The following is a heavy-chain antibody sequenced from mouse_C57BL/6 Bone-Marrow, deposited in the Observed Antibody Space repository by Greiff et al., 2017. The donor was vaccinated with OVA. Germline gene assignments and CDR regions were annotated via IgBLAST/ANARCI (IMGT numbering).Heavy chain of an antibody. D-gene: IGHD2-2*01. CDR1: GYTFTSYW. Sequence: QVQLQQPGAELVMPGASVKLSCKASGYTFTSYWMHWVKQRPGQGLEWIGEIDPSDSYTNYNQKFKGKSTLTVDKSSSTAYMQLSSLTSEDSAVYCCARDGYDWFAYWGQGTLVTVSA. J-gene: IGHJ3*01. V-gene: IGHV1-69*01. CDR2: IDPSDSYT. CDR3: ARDGYDWFAY.